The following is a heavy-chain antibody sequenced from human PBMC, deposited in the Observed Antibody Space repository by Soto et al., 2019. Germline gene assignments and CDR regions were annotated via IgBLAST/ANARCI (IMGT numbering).Heavy chain of an antibody. CDR3: ATYCSGGSGYSVAGYYGMDV. CDR1: GGTFSSYA. V-gene: IGHV1-69*01. CDR2: IIPIFGTA. D-gene: IGHD2-15*01. J-gene: IGHJ6*02. Sequence: QVQLVQSGAEVKKPGSSVKVSCKASGGTFSSYAISWVRQAPGQGLEWMGGIIPIFGTANYAQKFQGRVTITADESTSTAYMELSSLRSEDTAVYYCATYCSGGSGYSVAGYYGMDVWGQGTTVTVSS.